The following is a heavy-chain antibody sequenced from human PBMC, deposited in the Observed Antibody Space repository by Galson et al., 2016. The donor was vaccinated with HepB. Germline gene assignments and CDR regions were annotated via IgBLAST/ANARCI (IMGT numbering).Heavy chain of an antibody. D-gene: IGHD1-26*01. V-gene: IGHV3-21*01. Sequence: LRLSCAGSGFTFSTYNMNWVRQAPGKGLEWISFIRTRSENIYYADSVTGRFTISRDNAESSLFLQMTSLRAEDTAVYYCATAPPASGSFPYFDSWGPGVLVTVSS. J-gene: IGHJ4*02. CDR2: IRTRSENI. CDR3: ATAPPASGSFPYFDS. CDR1: GFTFSTYN.